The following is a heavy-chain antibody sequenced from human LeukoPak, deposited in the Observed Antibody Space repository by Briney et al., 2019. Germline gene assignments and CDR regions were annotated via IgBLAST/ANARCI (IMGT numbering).Heavy chain of an antibody. CDR1: GFTFMSYR. Sequence: GGSLRLSCAASGFTFMSYRMNWVRQAPGKGLEWASYITSSGSSIHYADSVKGRFTISRDNAKNSLYLQMNSLRVEDTAVYYCARVPDFWSGFDWGKGTLVTVSS. D-gene: IGHD3-3*01. V-gene: IGHV3-48*01. CDR2: ITSSGSSI. J-gene: IGHJ4*02. CDR3: ARVPDFWSGFD.